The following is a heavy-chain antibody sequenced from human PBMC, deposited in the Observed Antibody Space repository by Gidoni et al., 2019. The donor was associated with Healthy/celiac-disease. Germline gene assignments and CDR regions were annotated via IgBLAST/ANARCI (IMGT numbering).Heavy chain of an antibody. V-gene: IGHV4-31*03. CDR3: ARGVYCSSTSCYRAFDI. J-gene: IGHJ3*02. CDR1: RGSLSSRVHY. CDR2: IYYSGSI. D-gene: IGHD2-2*01. Sequence: QVQLQESAPGLVKPSQTLSLTCTVSRGSLSSRVHYRTWLRRHPGTGLEWIGYIYYSGSIYYNPSLKGRVTISVDTSKNQFSLKLSSVTATDTAVYYCARGVYCSSTSCYRAFDIWGQGTMVTVSS.